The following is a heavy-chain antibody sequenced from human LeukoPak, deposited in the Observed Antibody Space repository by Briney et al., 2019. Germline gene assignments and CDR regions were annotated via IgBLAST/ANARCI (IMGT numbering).Heavy chain of an antibody. CDR1: GFTFSSYG. CDR2: ISYDGSNK. J-gene: IGHJ4*02. Sequence: PGGSLRLSCAAAGFTFSSYGMHWVRQAPGKGLEWVAVISYDGSNKYYADSVKGRFTISRDNSKNTLYLQINSLRAEDTAVYYCARGYSYGYSWGQGTLVTVSS. CDR3: ARGYSYGYS. V-gene: IGHV3-30*03. D-gene: IGHD5-18*01.